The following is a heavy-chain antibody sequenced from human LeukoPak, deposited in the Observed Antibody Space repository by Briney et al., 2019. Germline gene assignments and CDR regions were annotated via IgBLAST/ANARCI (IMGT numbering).Heavy chain of an antibody. J-gene: IGHJ5*02. CDR2: INPSGGST. CDR1: GYTFTGYY. CDR3: AREGSRTDAPEHRHWFDP. Sequence: ASVKVSCKASGYTFTGYYMHWVRQAPGQGLEWMGIINPSGGSTSYAQKFQGRVTMTRDTSTSTVYMELSSLRSEDTAVYYCAREGSRTDAPEHRHWFDPWGQGTLVTVSS. D-gene: IGHD6-13*01. V-gene: IGHV1-46*01.